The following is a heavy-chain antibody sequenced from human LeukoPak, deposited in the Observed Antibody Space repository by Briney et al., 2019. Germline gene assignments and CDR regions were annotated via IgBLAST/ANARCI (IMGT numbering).Heavy chain of an antibody. CDR3: ARDHNWAFDY. CDR1: GFIFSSYS. Sequence: GGSLTLSCAASGFIFSSYSMNWVRQAPGRGLEWISYIGFARGFTSYADSVKGRFTISSDTARNSLYLHMHCLRAEDTAVYYCARDHNWAFDYWGQGALVTVSS. J-gene: IGHJ4*02. CDR2: IGFARGFT. V-gene: IGHV3-21*05. D-gene: IGHD1-20*01.